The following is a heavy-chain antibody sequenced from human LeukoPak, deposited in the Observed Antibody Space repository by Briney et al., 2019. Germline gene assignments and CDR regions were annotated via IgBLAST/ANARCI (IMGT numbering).Heavy chain of an antibody. J-gene: IGHJ4*02. V-gene: IGHV4-59*12. CDR1: GGSISSYY. D-gene: IGHD3-16*02. CDR3: ARESMITFGGVIVITAHYFDY. Sequence: SETLSLTCTVSGGSISSYYWSWIRQPPGKGLEWIGYIYYSGSTNYNPSLKSRVTISVDTSKNQFSLKLSSVTAADTAVYYCARESMITFGGVIVITAHYFDYWGQGTLVTVSS. CDR2: IYYSGST.